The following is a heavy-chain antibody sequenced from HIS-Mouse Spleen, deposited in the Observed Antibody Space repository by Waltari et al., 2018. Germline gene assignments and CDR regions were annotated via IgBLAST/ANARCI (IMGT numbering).Heavy chain of an antibody. V-gene: IGHV4-39*07. CDR2: IYYSGST. CDR3: AREIPYSSSWYDWYFDL. CDR1: GGPIRSSSYD. D-gene: IGHD6-13*01. Sequence: QLQLQESGPGLGKPSETLSLTCTVPGGPIRSSSYDWGWIRQPPGKGLEWVGSIYYSGSTYYNPSLKSRVTISVDTSKNQFSLKLSSVTAADTAVYYCAREIPYSSSWYDWYFDLWGRGTLVTVSS. J-gene: IGHJ2*01.